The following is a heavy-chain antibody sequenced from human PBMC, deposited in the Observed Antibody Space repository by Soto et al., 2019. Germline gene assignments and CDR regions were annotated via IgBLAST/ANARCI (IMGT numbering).Heavy chain of an antibody. CDR3: ARPAVPGRGVTNCFPP. CDR2: ISSSSSYT. D-gene: IGHD6-19*01. V-gene: IGHV3-11*05. CDR1: GFTFSDYY. J-gene: IGHJ5*02. Sequence: QVQLVESGGGLVKPGGSLRLSCAASGFTFSDYYMSWIRQAPGKGLEWVSYISSSSSYTNYADSVRGRFTISRDNATYSLYLQLNSLRAQHTAVYSCARPAVPGRGVTNCFPPWGQGTLLTVSS.